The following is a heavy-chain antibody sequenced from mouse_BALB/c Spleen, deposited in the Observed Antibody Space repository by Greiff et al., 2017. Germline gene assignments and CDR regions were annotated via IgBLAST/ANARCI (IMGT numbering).Heavy chain of an antibody. D-gene: IGHD2-4*01. Sequence: VQLQQSGAELVKPGASVKLSCTASGFNIKDTYMRWVKQRPEQGLEWIGRIDPANGNTKYDPKFQGKATITADTSSNTAYLQLSSLTSEDTAVYYCARRTMITTDFDVWGAGTTVTVSS. J-gene: IGHJ1*01. CDR1: GFNIKDTY. CDR2: IDPANGNT. V-gene: IGHV14-3*02. CDR3: ARRTMITTDFDV.